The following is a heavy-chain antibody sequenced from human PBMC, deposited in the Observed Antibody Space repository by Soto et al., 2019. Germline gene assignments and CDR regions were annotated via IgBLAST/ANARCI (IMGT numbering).Heavy chain of an antibody. CDR3: ARDKYCSGGSCRKNWFDP. CDR2: IYDDGSA. J-gene: IGHJ5*02. V-gene: IGHV4-59*01. Sequence: SETLSLTCTVSGGSISSSYWSWIRQPPGKGLEWLAYIYDDGSANYNPSLKGRATISLDMSKNQFSLKLTSVTAADTAVYYCARDKYCSGGSCRKNWFDPWGQGTLVTVSS. CDR1: GGSISSSY. D-gene: IGHD2-15*01.